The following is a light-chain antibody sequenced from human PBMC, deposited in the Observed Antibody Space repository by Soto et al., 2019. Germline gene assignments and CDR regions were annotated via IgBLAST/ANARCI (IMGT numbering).Light chain of an antibody. CDR1: HSVNSH. CDR3: QQYKNWPL. J-gene: IGKJ5*01. Sequence: EIVTTQSPATFSVSPGERVTLSCRTSHSVNSHVAWYQQKPGQAPRLLLYGASTRATGIPVRFSGSGFGTEFTLTISSLQSEDFAVYYCQQYKNWPLFGPGTRLEI. CDR2: GAS. V-gene: IGKV3-15*01.